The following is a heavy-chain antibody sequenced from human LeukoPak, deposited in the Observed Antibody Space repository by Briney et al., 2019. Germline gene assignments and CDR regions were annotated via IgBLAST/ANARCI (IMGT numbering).Heavy chain of an antibody. CDR1: GGSISSSSYY. V-gene: IGHV4-39*01. Sequence: SETLPLTCTVSGGSISSSSYYWGWIRQPPGKGLEWIGSIYYSGSTYYNPSLKSRVTISVDTSKNQFSLKLSSVTAADTAVYYCASPLKYYYDSSGPHYFDYWGQGTLVTVSS. CDR2: IYYSGST. D-gene: IGHD3-22*01. J-gene: IGHJ4*02. CDR3: ASPLKYYYDSSGPHYFDY.